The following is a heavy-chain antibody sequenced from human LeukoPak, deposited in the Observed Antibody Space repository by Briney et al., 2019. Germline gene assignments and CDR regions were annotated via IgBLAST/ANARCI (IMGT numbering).Heavy chain of an antibody. Sequence: ASVKVSCKASGYTFTSYGISWVRQAPGQGLEWMGWISAYNGNTNYAQKLQGRVTMTTDTSTSTAYMELRSLRSDDTAVYYCARRRSSTTMVRGVIAYYYYYMDVWGKGTTVTISS. CDR1: GYTFTSYG. CDR3: ARRRSSTTMVRGVIAYYYYYMDV. D-gene: IGHD3-10*01. J-gene: IGHJ6*03. V-gene: IGHV1-18*01. CDR2: ISAYNGNT.